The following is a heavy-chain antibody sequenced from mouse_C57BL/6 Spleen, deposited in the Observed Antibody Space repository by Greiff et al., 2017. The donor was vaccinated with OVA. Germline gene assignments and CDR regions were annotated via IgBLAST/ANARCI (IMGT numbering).Heavy chain of an antibody. CDR2: INPYNGGT. Sequence: EVQLQQSGPVLVKPGASVKMSCKASGYTFTDYYMNWVKQSHGKSLEWIGVINPYNGGTSYNQKFKGKATLTVDKSSSTAYMELNSLTSEDAAVYYCARRRDYEGYWGQGTTLTVSS. CDR1: GYTFTDYY. J-gene: IGHJ2*01. CDR3: ARRRDYEGY. V-gene: IGHV1-19*01. D-gene: IGHD2-4*01.